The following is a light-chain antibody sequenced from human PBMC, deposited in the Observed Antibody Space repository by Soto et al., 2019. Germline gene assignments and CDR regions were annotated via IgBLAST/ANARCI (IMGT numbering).Light chain of an antibody. CDR1: TSNIGDNY. CDR2: DNN. V-gene: IGLV1-51*01. Sequence: QSVLTQPPSVSAAPRQRVTISCSGGTSNIGDNYVCWYQQVPGTAPKLLIYDNNERPPAIPGRFSGSKSGTSATLTISGLQAEDEADYYCSSYTSSDTRVFGGGTKLTVL. J-gene: IGLJ2*01. CDR3: SSYTSSDTRV.